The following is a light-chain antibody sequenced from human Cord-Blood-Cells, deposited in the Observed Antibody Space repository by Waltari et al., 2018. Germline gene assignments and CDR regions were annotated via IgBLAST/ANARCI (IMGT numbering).Light chain of an antibody. CDR1: SSDVGGYNY. V-gene: IGLV2-14*01. CDR3: SSYTSSSTLVV. CDR2: DVS. Sequence: QSALTQPASVSGSPGQSITISCTGTSSDVGGYNYVSCYQQHPGKAPKLMIYDVSNRPSGVSNRFSGSKAGNTASLTSSGLQAEDEADYYCSSYTSSSTLVVFGGGTKLTVL. J-gene: IGLJ2*01.